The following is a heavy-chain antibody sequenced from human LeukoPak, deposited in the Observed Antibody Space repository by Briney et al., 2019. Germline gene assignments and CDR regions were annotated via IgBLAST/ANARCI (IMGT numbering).Heavy chain of an antibody. CDR3: ARRPEYSSSSGFSHPVDY. CDR2: INHSGST. Sequence: PSETLSLTCAVYGGSFSNYYWSWIRQPPGKGLEWIGEINHSGSTNYNPSLKSRVTISVDTSKNQFSLKLSSVTAADTAVYYCARRPEYSSSSGFSHPVDYWGQGTLVTVSS. V-gene: IGHV4-34*01. J-gene: IGHJ4*02. CDR1: GGSFSNYY. D-gene: IGHD6-6*01.